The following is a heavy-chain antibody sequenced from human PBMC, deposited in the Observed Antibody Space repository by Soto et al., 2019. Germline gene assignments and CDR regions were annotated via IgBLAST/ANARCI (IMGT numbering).Heavy chain of an antibody. CDR3: AGGLFLYSNYVEYYYMDV. CDR2: MNPNSGNT. CDR1: GYTFTSYD. J-gene: IGHJ6*03. Sequence: ASVKVSCKASGYTFTSYDINWVRQATGQGLEWMGWMNPNSGNTGYAQKFQGRVTMTRNTSISTAYMELSSLRSEDTAVYYCAGGLFLYSNYVEYYYMDVWDKGTTVTVSS. V-gene: IGHV1-8*01. D-gene: IGHD4-4*01.